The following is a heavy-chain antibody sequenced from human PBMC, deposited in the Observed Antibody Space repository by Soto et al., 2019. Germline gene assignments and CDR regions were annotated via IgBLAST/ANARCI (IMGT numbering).Heavy chain of an antibody. Sequence: SETLSVTCPVSGGSLSSYYWSWIRQTPGKGLEWIGYIYYSGSTNYNPSLKSRVTISVDTSKNQFSLKLSSVTAADTAVYYCARSLGGCSSTSCYAWFDPWGQGTLVTVSS. CDR1: GGSLSSYY. D-gene: IGHD2-2*01. V-gene: IGHV4-59*08. CDR3: ARSLGGCSSTSCYAWFDP. J-gene: IGHJ5*02. CDR2: IYYSGST.